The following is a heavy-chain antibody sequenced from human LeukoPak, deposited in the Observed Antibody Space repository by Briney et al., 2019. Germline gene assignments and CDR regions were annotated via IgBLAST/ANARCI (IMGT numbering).Heavy chain of an antibody. CDR2: ISSSSSYI. Sequence: GGSLRLSCAASGFTFSSYSMNWVRQAPGKGLEWVSSISSSSSYIYYADSVKGRFTISRDNAKNSLYLQMNSLRAEDTAVYYCARDRIVATIPRLGYFDYWGQGTLVTASS. V-gene: IGHV3-21*01. CDR3: ARDRIVATIPRLGYFDY. CDR1: GFTFSSYS. J-gene: IGHJ4*02. D-gene: IGHD5-12*01.